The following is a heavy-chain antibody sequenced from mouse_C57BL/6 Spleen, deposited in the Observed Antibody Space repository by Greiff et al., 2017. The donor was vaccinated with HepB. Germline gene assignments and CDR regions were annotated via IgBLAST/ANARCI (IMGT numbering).Heavy chain of an antibody. Sequence: QVQLQQPGAELVKPGASVKLSCKASGYTFTSYWMHWVKQRPGQGLEWIGMIHPTSGSTNYNEKFTSKATLTVDKSSSTAYMQLSSLTSEDSAVYYCARAVVEGYFDVWGTGTTVTVSS. J-gene: IGHJ1*03. CDR3: ARAVVEGYFDV. CDR1: GYTFTSYW. D-gene: IGHD1-1*01. V-gene: IGHV1-64*01. CDR2: IHPTSGST.